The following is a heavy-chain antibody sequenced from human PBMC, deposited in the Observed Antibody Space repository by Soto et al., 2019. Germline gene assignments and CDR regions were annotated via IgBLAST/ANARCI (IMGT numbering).Heavy chain of an antibody. Sequence: QVQLQQWGAGLLKPSETLSLTCAVYGGSFSGYYWSWIRQPPGKGLEWIGEINHSGSTNYNPSLKSRVTISVDTSKNQFSLKLSSVTAADTAVYYCAVLSSGWYLAPDYWGQGTLSPSPQ. CDR2: INHSGST. D-gene: IGHD6-19*01. J-gene: IGHJ4*02. CDR3: AVLSSGWYLAPDY. CDR1: GGSFSGYY. V-gene: IGHV4-34*01.